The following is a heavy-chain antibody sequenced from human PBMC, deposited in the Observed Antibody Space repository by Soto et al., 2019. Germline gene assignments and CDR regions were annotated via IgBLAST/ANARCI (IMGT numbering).Heavy chain of an antibody. CDR1: GFTFSGSA. CDR3: SRQGSDFWSGKPQYDMRV. J-gene: IGHJ6*03. D-gene: IGHD3-3*01. V-gene: IGHV3-73*01. Sequence: EVQLVESGGGLVQPGGSLKLSCAASGFTFSGSAMHWVRQASGKGLEWVGGIRSKPNNYATAYGASVKGRFTISRDDSKNTAYLQMNSLNTEDTAVYYCSRQGSDFWSGKPQYDMRVWGKGTPVTVSS. CDR2: IRSKPNNYAT.